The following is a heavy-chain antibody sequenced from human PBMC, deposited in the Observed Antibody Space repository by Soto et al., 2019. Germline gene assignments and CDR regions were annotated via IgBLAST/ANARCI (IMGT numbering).Heavy chain of an antibody. CDR2: ISYDGSNK. CDR3: AIDRVVYAIPIVYYYVDY. D-gene: IGHD2-8*02. J-gene: IGHJ4*01. Sequence: QVQLVESGGGVVQPGRSMRLSCAASGFTFSSYGMHWVRQAPGKGLEWVAVISYDGSNKYYADSVKGRFTISRDNSKNTLDLQMHILRSEDTAVYYCAIDRVVYAIPIVYYYVDYWGHGNLVTVSA. CDR1: GFTFSSYG. V-gene: IGHV3-30*03.